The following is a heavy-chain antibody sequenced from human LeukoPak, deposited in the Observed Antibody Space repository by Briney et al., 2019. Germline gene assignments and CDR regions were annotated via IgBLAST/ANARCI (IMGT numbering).Heavy chain of an antibody. CDR1: GGSISSYY. D-gene: IGHD3-22*01. Sequence: PSEPLSLTCTVSGGSISSYYWTWIRQPPGKGLEWVGYIYYSGSTNYNPSLKSRVTISADTSKNQFSLKLSSVTAADTAVYYCARHGHYYDTSGYYSIPDFWGQGTLVTVSS. J-gene: IGHJ4*02. CDR2: IYYSGST. V-gene: IGHV4-59*01. CDR3: ARHGHYYDTSGYYSIPDF.